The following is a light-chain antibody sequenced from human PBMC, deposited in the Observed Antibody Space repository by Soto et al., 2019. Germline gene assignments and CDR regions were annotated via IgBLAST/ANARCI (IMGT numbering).Light chain of an antibody. J-gene: IGKJ3*01. CDR1: QGIGSY. Sequence: DIQTTQSPSIVSASVGDRVTITGRASQGIGSYLAWYQQKPGKAPQLLIYAASTLQSGVPSRFSGSGSGTDFTLTISSLQPEDFVTYYCQQLKSSPFTFGPGTKVDIK. V-gene: IGKV1-9*01. CDR3: QQLKSSPFT. CDR2: AAS.